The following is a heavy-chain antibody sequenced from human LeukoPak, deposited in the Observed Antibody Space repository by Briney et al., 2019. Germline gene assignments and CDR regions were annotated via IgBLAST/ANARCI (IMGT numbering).Heavy chain of an antibody. J-gene: IGHJ4*02. Sequence: PSETLSLTCADYGGSFSGYYWSWIRQPPGKGLEWIGEINHSGSTNYNPSLKSRVTISVDTSKNQFSLKLSSVTAADTAVYYCARAVLRYFDWLPTYFDYWGQGTLVTVSS. CDR2: INHSGST. CDR3: ARAVLRYFDWLPTYFDY. V-gene: IGHV4-34*01. D-gene: IGHD3-9*01. CDR1: GGSFSGYY.